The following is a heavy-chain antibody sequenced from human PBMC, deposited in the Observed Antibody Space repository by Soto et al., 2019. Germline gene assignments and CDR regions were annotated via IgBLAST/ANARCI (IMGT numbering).Heavy chain of an antibody. CDR1: GFTCSDYY. V-gene: IGHV3-11*01. Sequence: PGGSLRLSSAAAGFTCSDYYIFWFRQAPGKGLEWVSYISISGNIIYHADSVKGRFTISRDNAQNSLFLQMNSLRAEDTSLYYCARPELCGYIYGFPYWGQGTMVTVSS. J-gene: IGHJ4*02. CDR2: ISISGNII. D-gene: IGHD5-18*01. CDR3: ARPELCGYIYGFPY.